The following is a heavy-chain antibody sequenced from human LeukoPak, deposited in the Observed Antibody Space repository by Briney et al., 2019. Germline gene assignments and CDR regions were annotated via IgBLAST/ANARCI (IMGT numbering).Heavy chain of an antibody. Sequence: SEALSLTCTVSGYSLSSGYYWGWIRQPPGKGLEWIGSIYHSGSTYYKTSLKSRVTISVDTSKNQFSLKLSSVTAADTAVYHCARAETYSSGWYDPFFDYWGQGTLVTVST. J-gene: IGHJ4*02. CDR1: GYSLSSGYY. CDR2: IYHSGST. D-gene: IGHD6-19*01. CDR3: ARAETYSSGWYDPFFDY. V-gene: IGHV4-38-2*02.